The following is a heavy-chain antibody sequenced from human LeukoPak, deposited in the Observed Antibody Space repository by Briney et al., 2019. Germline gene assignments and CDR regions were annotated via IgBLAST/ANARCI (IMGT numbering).Heavy chain of an antibody. J-gene: IGHJ4*02. CDR3: AGIYGDYGANDY. CDR1: GGSISSSSYY. CDR2: IYYSGST. Sequence: PSETLSLTCTVSGGSISSSSYYWGWIRQPPGKGLEWIGSIYYSGSTYYNPSLKSRVTISVDTSKNQFSLKLSSVTAADTAVYYCAGIYGDYGANDYWGQGTLVTVSS. D-gene: IGHD4-17*01. V-gene: IGHV4-39*01.